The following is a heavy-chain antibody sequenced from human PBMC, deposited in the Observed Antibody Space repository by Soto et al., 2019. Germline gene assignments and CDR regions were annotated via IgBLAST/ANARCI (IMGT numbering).Heavy chain of an antibody. D-gene: IGHD2-15*01. CDR2: ISYDGSNK. J-gene: IGHJ4*02. CDR1: GFTFRSYA. Sequence: QVQLVESGGGVVQPGRSLRLSCAASGFTFRSYAMHWVRQAPGKGLEWVAVISYDGSNKYYADSVKGRFTISRDNSKNTLYLQMNSLRTEDTAVYYCAREYCSGRSCYYLDYRGQGTLVTVSS. CDR3: AREYCSGRSCYYLDY. V-gene: IGHV3-30-3*01.